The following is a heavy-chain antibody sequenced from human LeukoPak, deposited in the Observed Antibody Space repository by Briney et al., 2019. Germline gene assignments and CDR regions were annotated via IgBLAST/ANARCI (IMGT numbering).Heavy chain of an antibody. CDR2: IYYSGST. J-gene: IGHJ4*02. D-gene: IGHD3-22*01. V-gene: IGHV4-38-2*02. Sequence: SETLSLTCTVSGYSISGGYYWGWIRQPPGKGLEWIASIYYSGSTYFNPSLRSRVTISVDTSKNQFSLRLTSVTAADTAVYYCASYYYDSSGSSFFFDYWGRGALVTVSS. CDR3: ASYYYDSSGSSFFFDY. CDR1: GYSISGGYY.